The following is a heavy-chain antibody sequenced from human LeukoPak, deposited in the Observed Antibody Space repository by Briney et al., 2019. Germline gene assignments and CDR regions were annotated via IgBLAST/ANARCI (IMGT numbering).Heavy chain of an antibody. J-gene: IGHJ4*02. V-gene: IGHV4-61*02. CDR3: AREFQLLWFGELSFYFDY. CDR1: GGSISSGGYY. D-gene: IGHD3-10*01. Sequence: SSQTLSLTCTVSGGSISSGGYYWSWIRQPAGKGLEWIGRIYTSGSTNYNPSLKSRVTISVDTSKNQFSLKLSSVTAADTAVYYCAREFQLLWFGELSFYFDYWGQGTLVTVSS. CDR2: IYTSGST.